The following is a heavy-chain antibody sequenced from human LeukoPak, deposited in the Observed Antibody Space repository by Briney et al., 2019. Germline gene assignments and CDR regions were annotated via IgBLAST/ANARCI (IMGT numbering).Heavy chain of an antibody. CDR1: GFTFSIYA. CDR3: AKDLKAGDGIWLNDC. J-gene: IGHJ4*02. V-gene: IGHV3-23*01. D-gene: IGHD3-9*01. Sequence: GGSLRLSCAAPGFTFSIYAMSWVRQAPGKGLEWISGLIGSGDSIYYADSVKGRFTIFRDNSKDTLYLQMNSLRAEDTAVYYCAKDLKAGDGIWLNDCWGQGTLVTVSS. CDR2: LIGSGDSI.